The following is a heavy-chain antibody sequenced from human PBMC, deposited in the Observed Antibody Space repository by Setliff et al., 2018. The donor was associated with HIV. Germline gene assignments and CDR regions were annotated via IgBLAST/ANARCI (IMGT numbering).Heavy chain of an antibody. CDR2: IYYRGNT. CDR1: GGSISSSSYY. Sequence: PSETLSLTCTVSGGSISSSSYYWGWIRQPPGKGLEWIGGIYYRGNTYYNPSLKSRVTISLDTSKNQFSLKLRSVTAADTAVYYCARHAGSRGYYPRPFDYWGQGTLVTVSS. J-gene: IGHJ4*02. D-gene: IGHD3-22*01. CDR3: ARHAGSRGYYPRPFDY. V-gene: IGHV4-39*01.